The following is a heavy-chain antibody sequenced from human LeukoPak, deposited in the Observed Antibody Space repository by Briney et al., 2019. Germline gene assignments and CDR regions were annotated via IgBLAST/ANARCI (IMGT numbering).Heavy chain of an antibody. CDR1: GYTFSSYA. D-gene: IGHD2-15*01. CDR2: ISYDGSNK. CDR3: ARDYCSGGSCYGQSDY. V-gene: IGHV3-30*04. J-gene: IGHJ4*02. Sequence: GRSLRLSCADSGYTFSSYAMHWVRQAPGKGLEWVAVISYDGSNKYYADSVKGRFTISRDNSKNTLYLQMNSLRAEDTAVYYCARDYCSGGSCYGQSDYWGQGTLVTVSS.